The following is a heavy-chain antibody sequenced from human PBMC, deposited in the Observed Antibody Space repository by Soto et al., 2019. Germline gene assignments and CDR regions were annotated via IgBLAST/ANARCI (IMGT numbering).Heavy chain of an antibody. CDR3: AREVLSDYYNNFDY. Sequence: EVQMVESGGGLVQPGGSLRLSCAASGFTFSTYWMHWVRQAPGKGPVWVSRINSDGSSTSYADSVKGRFTISRDNAKNTLYLQMNSLRAEDTAVYYCAREVLSDYYNNFDYWGQGTLVTVSS. V-gene: IGHV3-74*01. J-gene: IGHJ4*02. D-gene: IGHD3-22*01. CDR1: GFTFSTYW. CDR2: INSDGSST.